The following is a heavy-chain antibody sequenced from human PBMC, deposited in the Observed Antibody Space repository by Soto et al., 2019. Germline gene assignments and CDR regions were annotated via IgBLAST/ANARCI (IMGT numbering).Heavy chain of an antibody. D-gene: IGHD6-13*01. Sequence: QVQLVESGGGVVQPGRSLRLSCAASGFTFSSYGMHWVRQAPGKGLEWVAVIWYDGSNKYYADSVKGRFTISRDNSKNTLYLQMNSMRAEDTAVYYCARDVLSIAAAGELDYWGQGTLVTVSS. J-gene: IGHJ4*02. CDR3: ARDVLSIAAAGELDY. CDR1: GFTFSSYG. V-gene: IGHV3-33*01. CDR2: IWYDGSNK.